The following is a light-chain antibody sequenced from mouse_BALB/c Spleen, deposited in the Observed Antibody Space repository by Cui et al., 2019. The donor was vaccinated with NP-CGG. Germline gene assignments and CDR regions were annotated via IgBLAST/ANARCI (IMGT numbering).Light chain of an antibody. CDR2: GTN. CDR3: ALWYSNHWV. Sequence: QAVVTQESALTTSPGETVTLTCRSSTGAVTTSNYANWVQEKPDHLFTGLIGGTNNRAPGVPARFSGSLIGDKAALTITGPQTEDEAIYFCALWYSNHWVFGGGTELTVL. V-gene: IGLV1*01. J-gene: IGLJ1*01. CDR1: TGAVTTSNY.